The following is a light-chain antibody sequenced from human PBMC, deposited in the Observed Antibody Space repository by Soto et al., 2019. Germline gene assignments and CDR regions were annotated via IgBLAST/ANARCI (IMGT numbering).Light chain of an antibody. CDR3: QQYNNWPYT. Sequence: EIVMTQSPATLSVSPGERATLSCRASQSVSSNLAWYQQKPGQAPRLLIYGASTRATGIPARFSGSGSGTEFPLPISSLQSEDFAVYYCQQYNNWPYTFGQGTKLEIK. J-gene: IGKJ2*01. CDR2: GAS. CDR1: QSVSSN. V-gene: IGKV3-15*01.